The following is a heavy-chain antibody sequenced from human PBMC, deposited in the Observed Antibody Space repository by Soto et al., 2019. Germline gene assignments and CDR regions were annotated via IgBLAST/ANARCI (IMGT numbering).Heavy chain of an antibody. CDR3: AREPHITMVRGVIRTVIDP. Sequence: ASVKVSCKASGFTFTNSAIQWVRQARGQRLEWIGWIVVGNGDTKYSQKFQGRVTITRDTSASTAYMELRSLRSDDTAVYYCAREPHITMVRGVIRTVIDPWGQGTLVTVSS. D-gene: IGHD3-10*01. CDR2: IVVGNGDT. V-gene: IGHV1-3*01. CDR1: GFTFTNSA. J-gene: IGHJ5*02.